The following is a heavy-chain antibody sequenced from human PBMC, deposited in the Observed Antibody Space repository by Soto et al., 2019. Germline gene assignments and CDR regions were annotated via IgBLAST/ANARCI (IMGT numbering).Heavy chain of an antibody. D-gene: IGHD3-16*01. CDR3: ARVRIADCDYVWGSKYYFDY. Sequence: PSETLSLTCAVSGGSISSGGYSWSWIRQPPGKGLEWIGYIYHSGSTYYNPSLKSRVTISVDRSKNQFSLKLSSVTAADTAVYYCARVRIADCDYVWGSKYYFDYWGQGTLVTVSS. CDR1: GGSISSGGYS. V-gene: IGHV4-30-2*01. CDR2: IYHSGST. J-gene: IGHJ4*02.